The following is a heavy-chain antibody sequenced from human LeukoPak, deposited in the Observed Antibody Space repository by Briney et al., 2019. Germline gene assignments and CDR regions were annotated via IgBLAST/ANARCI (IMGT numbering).Heavy chain of an antibody. J-gene: IGHJ4*02. CDR3: ARDGLTGTTDGTLDY. Sequence: GRSLRLSCVASGFTFRHYTMHWVRQAPGKGLEWVAVILYDGSNKYYADPVEGRFTISRDNSKNTLYLQINSLRAEDTAMYYCARDGLTGTTDGTLDYWGQGTLVTVSS. CDR2: ILYDGSNK. CDR1: GFTFRHYT. D-gene: IGHD1-20*01. V-gene: IGHV3-30-3*01.